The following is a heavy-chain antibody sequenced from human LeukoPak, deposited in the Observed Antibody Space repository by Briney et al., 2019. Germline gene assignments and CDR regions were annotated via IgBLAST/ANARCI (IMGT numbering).Heavy chain of an antibody. CDR1: GTSISSSAYY. Sequence: SETLSLTCTVSGTSISSSAYYWGWIRQVPGKGLECIGSIYYSGTAYYNPSLESRVTISEDTSRSRFSPMLTSVTAADTAVYYCARQASDYYYYYMDVWGQGTTVIVAS. CDR3: ARQASDYYYYYMDV. V-gene: IGHV4-39*01. CDR2: IYYSGTA. J-gene: IGHJ6*03.